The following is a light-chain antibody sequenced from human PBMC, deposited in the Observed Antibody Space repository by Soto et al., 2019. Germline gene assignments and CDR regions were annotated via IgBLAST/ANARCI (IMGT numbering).Light chain of an antibody. CDR1: QTVSIW. Sequence: DIQMTQSPSTLSASVGDRVTITCRASQTVSIWLAWFQQKPGKAPNLLIYRVSSVESGVPSRFSGSGSGTEFTLTISNLQPDDFATYYCQQYADSPWTFGQGTKVE. J-gene: IGKJ1*01. V-gene: IGKV1-5*03. CDR2: RVS. CDR3: QQYADSPWT.